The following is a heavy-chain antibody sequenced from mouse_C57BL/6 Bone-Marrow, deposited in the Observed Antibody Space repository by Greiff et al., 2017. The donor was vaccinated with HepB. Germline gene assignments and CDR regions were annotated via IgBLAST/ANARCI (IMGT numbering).Heavy chain of an antibody. J-gene: IGHJ2*01. CDR3: ASDYGSSYFDY. CDR1: GYTFTSYW. V-gene: IGHV1-52*01. CDR2: IDPSDSET. Sequence: VQLQQPGAELVRPGSSVKLSCKASGYTFTSYWMHWVKQRPIQGLEWIGNIDPSDSETHYNQKFKDKATLTVDKSSSTAYMQLSSLTSEDSAVYYCASDYGSSYFDYWGQGTTLTVSS. D-gene: IGHD1-1*01.